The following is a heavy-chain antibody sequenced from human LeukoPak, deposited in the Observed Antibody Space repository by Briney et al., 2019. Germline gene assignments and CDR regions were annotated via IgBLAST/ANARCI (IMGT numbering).Heavy chain of an antibody. CDR3: ARRVIVATIDY. CDR2: IYYSGST. Sequence: SETPSLTCTVSGGSISSSNHYWAWIRQPPGKGLEWVGSIYYSGSTYYNPSLKSRVTISVDTSKNQFSLKLSSVTAADTAVFYCARRVIVATIDYWGQGTLVTVSS. V-gene: IGHV4-39*01. CDR1: GGSISSSNHY. J-gene: IGHJ4*02. D-gene: IGHD5-12*01.